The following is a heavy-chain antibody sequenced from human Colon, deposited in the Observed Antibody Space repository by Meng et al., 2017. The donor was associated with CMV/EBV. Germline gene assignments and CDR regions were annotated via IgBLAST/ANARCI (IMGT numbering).Heavy chain of an antibody. CDR3: ARDLWSGSSDYFDY. J-gene: IGHJ4*02. D-gene: IGHD3-3*01. V-gene: IGHV1-2*02. CDR2: INPKSGDT. Sequence: VELVQSGAEVEKPGASVKVSCKASGYTFTGFYIQWVRQAPGQGLEWMGWINPKSGDTIYEQKFQGRVTMTRDTSISTVYMDLNSLRSDDTAVYFCARDLWSGSSDYFDYWGQGTLVTVSS. CDR1: GYTFTGFY.